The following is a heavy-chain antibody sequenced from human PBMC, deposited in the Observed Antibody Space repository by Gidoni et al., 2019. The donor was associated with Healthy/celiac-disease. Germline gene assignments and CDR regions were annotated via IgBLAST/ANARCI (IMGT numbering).Heavy chain of an antibody. J-gene: IGHJ4*02. CDR3: AKESHDSSGYYGHGNY. CDR2: ISYDGSNK. D-gene: IGHD3-22*01. Sequence: QVQLVESGGGVVQPGSSLSLSCAASRFTFSSHGMHWVRQAPGKGREWVAVISYDGSNKYYADSVKGRFTISRDNSKNTLYLQMNSLRAEDTAVYYCAKESHDSSGYYGHGNYWGQGTLVTVSS. CDR1: RFTFSSHG. V-gene: IGHV3-30*18.